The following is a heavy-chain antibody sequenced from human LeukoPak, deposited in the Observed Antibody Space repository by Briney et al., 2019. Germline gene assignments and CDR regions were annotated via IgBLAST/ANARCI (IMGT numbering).Heavy chain of an antibody. Sequence: GGSLRLSCAASGFSFSSYGMHWVRQAPGKGLEWVAVISYDGRNKYYADSVKGRFTISRDTSKNTLYLQMNSLRAEDMAVYYCASEDGHNPNLGFDYWGQGTLVTVSS. CDR1: GFSFSSYG. CDR2: ISYDGRNK. V-gene: IGHV3-30*03. D-gene: IGHD5-24*01. J-gene: IGHJ4*02. CDR3: ASEDGHNPNLGFDY.